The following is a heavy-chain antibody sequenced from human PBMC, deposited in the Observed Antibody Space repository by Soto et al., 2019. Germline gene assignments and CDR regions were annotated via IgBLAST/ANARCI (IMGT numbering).Heavy chain of an antibody. D-gene: IGHD3-16*01. J-gene: IGHJ6*03. CDR1: GGSISSSSYY. Sequence: PSETLSLTCTVSGGSISSSSYYWGWIRQPPGKGLEWIGSIYYSGSTYYNPSLKSRVTISVDTSKNQFSLKLSSVTAADTAVYYCARNYGGKDYYYYMDVWGKGTTVTSP. CDR3: ARNYGGKDYYYYMDV. V-gene: IGHV4-39*01. CDR2: IYYSGST.